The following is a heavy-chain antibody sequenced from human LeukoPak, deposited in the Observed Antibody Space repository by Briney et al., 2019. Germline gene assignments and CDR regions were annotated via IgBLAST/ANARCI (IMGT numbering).Heavy chain of an antibody. J-gene: IGHJ3*02. Sequence: SETLSLTCTVSGYSISSGYYWGWIRQPPGKGLEWIGSIYHSGSTYYNPSVKSRVTISVDTSKNQFSLKLSTLTAADTAVCYCARKAYDFWSGSMGSFDIWGQGTMVTVSS. V-gene: IGHV4-38-2*02. CDR1: GYSISSGYY. CDR2: IYHSGST. CDR3: ARKAYDFWSGSMGSFDI. D-gene: IGHD3-3*01.